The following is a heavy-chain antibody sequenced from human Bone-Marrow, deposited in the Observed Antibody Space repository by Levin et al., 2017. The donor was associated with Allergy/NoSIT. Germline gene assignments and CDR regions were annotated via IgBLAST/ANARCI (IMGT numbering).Heavy chain of an antibody. D-gene: IGHD2-2*01. J-gene: IGHJ4*02. V-gene: IGHV3-23*01. Sequence: GESLKISCAASGFTFSSYDMSWVRQAPGKGLEWVSNIGISVGSTYYADSVKGRFTISRDNSKKTLYLQMNSLRAGDTAVYYCAKLNRITSTSCYFDYWGQGTLVTVSS. CDR2: IGISVGST. CDR1: GFTFSSYD. CDR3: AKLNRITSTSCYFDY.